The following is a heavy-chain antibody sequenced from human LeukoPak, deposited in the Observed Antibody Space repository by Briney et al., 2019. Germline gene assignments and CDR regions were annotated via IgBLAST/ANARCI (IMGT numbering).Heavy chain of an antibody. V-gene: IGHV3-53*01. CDR3: ARDVVLTGEVDAFDI. Sequence: GGSLRLSCAASGLTVSSNCMSWVRQAPGKGLEWVSFIYSGGSTYYTDSVKGRFTISRDNSKNTLYLQMNSLRAEDTAVYYCARDVVLTGEVDAFDIWGQGTMVTVSS. J-gene: IGHJ3*02. CDR1: GLTVSSNC. D-gene: IGHD3-9*01. CDR2: IYSGGST.